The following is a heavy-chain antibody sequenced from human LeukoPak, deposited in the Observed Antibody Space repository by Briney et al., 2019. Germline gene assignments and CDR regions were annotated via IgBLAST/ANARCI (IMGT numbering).Heavy chain of an antibody. CDR2: ISYSGST. CDR1: GGSISSYY. J-gene: IGHJ3*02. CDR3: ARQGYDILTGYIDAFDI. V-gene: IGHV4-59*08. D-gene: IGHD3-9*01. Sequence: AETLTLTCTVSGGSISSYYWSWIRQPPGKGLEWIGYISYSGSTNYNPSLKSRVTISIDTSKNQFSLKLRSVTAADTAIYYCARQGYDILTGYIDAFDIWGQGTIVTVSS.